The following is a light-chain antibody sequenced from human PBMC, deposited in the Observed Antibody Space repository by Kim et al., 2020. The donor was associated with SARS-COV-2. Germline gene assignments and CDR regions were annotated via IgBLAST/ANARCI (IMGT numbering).Light chain of an antibody. Sequence: ATINCKSSQSVLYSSNNKNYLAWYQQKPGQPPKLLIYWASTRESGVPDRFSGSGSGTDFTLTISSLQAEDVAIYYCQQYYSTPLSFGGGTKVDIK. V-gene: IGKV4-1*01. CDR1: QSVLYSSNNKNY. CDR2: WAS. J-gene: IGKJ4*01. CDR3: QQYYSTPLS.